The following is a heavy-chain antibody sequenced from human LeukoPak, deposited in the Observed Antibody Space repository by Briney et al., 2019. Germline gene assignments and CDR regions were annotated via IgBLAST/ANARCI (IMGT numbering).Heavy chain of an antibody. Sequence: PSETLPLTCSVSGYSISTDYYWGWIRQAPGKGLEWIGIINHRGSTNYDPSLKSRVTISPGTSKNQFSLKLSSVTAADTAVYYCARVGDTSGYYQHFDYWGQGTLVTVSS. D-gene: IGHD3-22*01. CDR1: GYSISTDYY. CDR2: INHRGST. J-gene: IGHJ4*01. CDR3: ARVGDTSGYYQHFDY. V-gene: IGHV4-38-2*02.